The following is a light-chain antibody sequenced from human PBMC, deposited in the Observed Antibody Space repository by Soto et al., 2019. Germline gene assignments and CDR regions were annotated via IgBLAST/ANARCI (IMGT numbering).Light chain of an antibody. CDR3: QQYDGLPT. CDR2: DAS. CDR1: QDITNY. V-gene: IGKV1-33*01. J-gene: IGKJ5*01. Sequence: DIQMTQSPSSLSASVGDRVTITCQASQDITNYLNWYQQXPGKAPKVLIYDASNLGTGVPSRFSGSGSGTDFTFSISSLQPEDVATYYCQQYDGLPTFGQGTRLEIK.